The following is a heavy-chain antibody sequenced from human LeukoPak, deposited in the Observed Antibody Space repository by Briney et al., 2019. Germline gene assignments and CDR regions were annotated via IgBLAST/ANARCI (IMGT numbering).Heavy chain of an antibody. CDR1: GFTFDDYA. CDR3: AKGIQWLEYGMDV. Sequence: PGGSLRLSCAASGFTFDDYAMHWVRQAPGKGLEWVSGISWNSGSIGYADSVKGRFTISRDNAKNSLYLQMNSLRAEDTALYYCAKGIQWLEYGMDVWGQGTTVTVSS. V-gene: IGHV3-9*01. D-gene: IGHD6-19*01. CDR2: ISWNSGSI. J-gene: IGHJ6*02.